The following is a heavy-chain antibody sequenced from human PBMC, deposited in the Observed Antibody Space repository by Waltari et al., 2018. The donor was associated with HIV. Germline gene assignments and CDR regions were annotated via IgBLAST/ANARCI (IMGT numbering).Heavy chain of an antibody. CDR3: ASIAYCGGDCYPRGMDV. Sequence: EVQLVVSGGVVVPPGGSVRLSCAASALTSSCNHIGWVRQAPEKGLEWVAVIYSGGSTYYADSVKGRFTISRDNSKNTLYLQMNSLRAEDTAVYYCASIAYCGGDCYPRGMDVWGQGTTVTVSS. CDR2: IYSGGST. CDR1: ALTSSCNH. D-gene: IGHD2-21*02. V-gene: IGHV3-66*01. J-gene: IGHJ6*02.